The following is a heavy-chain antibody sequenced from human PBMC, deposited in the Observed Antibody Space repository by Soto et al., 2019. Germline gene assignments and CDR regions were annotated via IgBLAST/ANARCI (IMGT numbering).Heavy chain of an antibody. CDR3: AKDRFPQDYGDPHFDY. CDR1: GFTFSSYG. J-gene: IGHJ4*02. Sequence: QVQLVESGGGVVQPGRSLRLSCAASGFTFSSYGMHWVRQAPGKGLEWVAVISYDGSNKYYADSVKGRFTISRDNSKNTLYLQMNSLRAEDTAVYYCAKDRFPQDYGDPHFDYWGQGTLVTVSS. CDR2: ISYDGSNK. D-gene: IGHD4-17*01. V-gene: IGHV3-30*18.